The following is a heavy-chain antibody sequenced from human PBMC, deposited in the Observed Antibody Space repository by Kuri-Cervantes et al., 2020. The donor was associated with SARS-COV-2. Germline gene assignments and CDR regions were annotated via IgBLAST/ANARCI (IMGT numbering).Heavy chain of an antibody. CDR1: GFTVSSNY. V-gene: IGHV3-53*01. CDR2: IYSGGST. J-gene: IGHJ4*02. CDR3: AREGIVGATTGFDY. D-gene: IGHD1-26*01. Sequence: GESLKISCAASGFTVSSNYMSWVRQAPGKGLEWVSVIYSGGSTYYADSVKGLFTISRDNSKNTLYLQMNSLRAEDTAVYYCAREGIVGATTGFDYWGQGTLVTVSS.